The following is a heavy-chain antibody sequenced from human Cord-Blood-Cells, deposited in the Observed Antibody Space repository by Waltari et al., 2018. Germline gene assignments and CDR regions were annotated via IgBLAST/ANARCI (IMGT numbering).Heavy chain of an antibody. CDR1: GGSFSGYY. D-gene: IGHD2-2*02. CDR2: INQSGST. J-gene: IGHJ2*01. V-gene: IGHV4-34*01. Sequence: QVQLQQWGAGLLKPSETLSLTCAVYGGSFSGYYWSWIRQPPGQGLEWIGEINQSGSTNYNPSLKSRVTISVDTSKNQFSLKLSSVTAADTAVYYCARVGYCSSTSCYTGRWYFDLWGRGTLVTVSS. CDR3: ARVGYCSSTSCYTGRWYFDL.